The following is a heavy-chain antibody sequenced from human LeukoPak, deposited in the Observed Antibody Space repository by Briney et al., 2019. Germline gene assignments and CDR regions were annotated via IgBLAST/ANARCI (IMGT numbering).Heavy chain of an antibody. CDR2: INHSGST. CDR1: GGSFSGYY. Sequence: SETLSLTCAVYGGSFSGYYWSWIRQPPGKGLEWIGEINHSGSTNYNPSLKSRVTISVDTSKNQFSLKLSPVTAADTAVYYCARGGYSYGRQYFQHWGQGTLVTVSS. CDR3: ARGGYSYGRQYFQH. J-gene: IGHJ1*01. D-gene: IGHD5-18*01. V-gene: IGHV4-34*01.